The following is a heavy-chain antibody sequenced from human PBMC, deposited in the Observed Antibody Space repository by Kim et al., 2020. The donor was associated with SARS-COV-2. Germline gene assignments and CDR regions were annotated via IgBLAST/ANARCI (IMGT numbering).Heavy chain of an antibody. V-gene: IGHV3-48*02. CDR3: ASLRGESSYYYYGMDV. CDR2: ISSSSSTI. J-gene: IGHJ6*02. CDR1: GFTFSSYS. D-gene: IGHD3-16*02. Sequence: GGSLRLSCAASGFTFSSYSMNWVRQAPGKRLEWVSYISSSSSTIYYADSVKGRFTISRDNAKNSLYLQMNSLRDEDTAVYYCASLRGESSYYYYGMDVWGQGTTVTVSS.